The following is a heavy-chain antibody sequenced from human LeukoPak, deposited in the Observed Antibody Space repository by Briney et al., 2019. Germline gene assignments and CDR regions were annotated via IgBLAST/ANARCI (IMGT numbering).Heavy chain of an antibody. CDR1: GGSFSGYY. Sequence: SETLSLTCAVFGGSFSGYYWSWIRQPPEKGLEWIGEINHSGSTNYNPSLKSRVTISVDTSKNQFSLKLSSVTAADTAVYYCARARSGRGSGSYYSADDYWGQGTLVTVSS. V-gene: IGHV4-34*01. J-gene: IGHJ4*02. CDR2: INHSGST. CDR3: ARARSGRGSGSYYSADDY. D-gene: IGHD3-10*01.